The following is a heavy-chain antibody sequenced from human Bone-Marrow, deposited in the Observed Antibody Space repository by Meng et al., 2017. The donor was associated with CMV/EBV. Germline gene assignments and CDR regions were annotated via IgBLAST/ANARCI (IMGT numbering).Heavy chain of an antibody. CDR2: IGTAGDT. V-gene: IGHV3-13*01. Sequence: GESLKISCAASGFTFSSYDMHWVRQATGKGLEWVSAIGTAGDTYYPGSVKGRFTISRENAKNSLYLQMNSLRAGDTAVYYCARGVVVHNWYLDLWGRGTLVTVSS. CDR3: ARGVVVHNWYLDL. CDR1: GFTFSSYD. D-gene: IGHD3-22*01. J-gene: IGHJ2*01.